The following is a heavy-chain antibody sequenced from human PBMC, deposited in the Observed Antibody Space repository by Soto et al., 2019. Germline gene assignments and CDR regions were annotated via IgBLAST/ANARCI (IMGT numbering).Heavy chain of an antibody. V-gene: IGHV1-69*13. Sequence: SVKVSWKASGGTFSSYAISCVRQAPGQGLEWMGGIIPIFGTANYAQKFQGRVTITADESTSTAYMELSSLRSEDTAVYYCASGYYDSSGYYSSRAHAFDIWGQGTMVTVSS. CDR2: IIPIFGTA. J-gene: IGHJ3*02. CDR1: GGTFSSYA. CDR3: ASGYYDSSGYYSSRAHAFDI. D-gene: IGHD3-22*01.